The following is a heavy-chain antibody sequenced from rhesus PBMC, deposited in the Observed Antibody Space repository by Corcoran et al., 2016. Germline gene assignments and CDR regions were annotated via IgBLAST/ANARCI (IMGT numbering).Heavy chain of an antibody. CDR2: INGKSGST. J-gene: IGHJ5-2*02. CDR3: ARATNFWSGYYSLDV. D-gene: IGHD3-3*01. CDR1: GASLSSYW. V-gene: IGHV4-80*01. Sequence: QVQLQESGPGLVKPSETLSLTCAVSGASLSSYWWNWIRQPPGKGLEGIGEINGKSGSTHYNPSLKSRVTISKDASKNQFSLKLSSVTAAETAVYYCARATNFWSGYYSLDVWGRGVLVTVSS.